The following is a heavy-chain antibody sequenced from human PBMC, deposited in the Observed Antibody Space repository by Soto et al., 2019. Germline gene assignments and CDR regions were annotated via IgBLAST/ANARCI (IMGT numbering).Heavy chain of an antibody. J-gene: IGHJ4*02. CDR1: GFTFSSYA. CDR3: CIRSRNPGLFDY. Sequence: EVQLLESGGGLVQPGGSLRLSCAASGFTFSSYAMSWVRQAPGKGLEWVSAISGSGGSTYYADSVKGRFTISRDNPMNTLYLQMNSLRAEDTAVYYCCIRSRNPGLFDYCRQGTLVTVSS. V-gene: IGHV3-23*01. CDR2: ISGSGGST. D-gene: IGHD3-3*02.